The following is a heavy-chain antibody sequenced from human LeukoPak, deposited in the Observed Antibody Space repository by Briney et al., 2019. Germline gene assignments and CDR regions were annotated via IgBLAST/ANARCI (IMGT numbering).Heavy chain of an antibody. V-gene: IGHV3-30-3*01. CDR3: VTSEDRVDY. CDR2: ISYDGSNK. J-gene: IGHJ4*02. D-gene: IGHD1-14*01. CDR1: GFTFSSYE. Sequence: GGSLRLSCAASGFTFSSYEMNWVRQAPGKGLEWVAVISYDGSNKYYADSVKGRFTISRDNSKNTLYLQMNSLRAEDTAVYYCVTSEDRVDYWGQGTLVTVSS.